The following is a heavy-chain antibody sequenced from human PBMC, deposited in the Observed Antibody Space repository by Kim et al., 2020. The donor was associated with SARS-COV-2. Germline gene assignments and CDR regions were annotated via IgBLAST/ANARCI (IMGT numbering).Heavy chain of an antibody. J-gene: IGHJ6*02. CDR2: IYTSGST. D-gene: IGHD1-26*01. Sequence: SETLSLTCTVSGGSISSGSYYWSWIRQPAGKGLEWIGRIYTSGSTNYNPSLKSRVTISVDTSKNQFSLKLSSVTAADTAVYYCAREVLHEGMASGMDVWGQGTTVTVSS. CDR3: AREVLHEGMASGMDV. V-gene: IGHV4-61*02. CDR1: GGSISSGSYY.